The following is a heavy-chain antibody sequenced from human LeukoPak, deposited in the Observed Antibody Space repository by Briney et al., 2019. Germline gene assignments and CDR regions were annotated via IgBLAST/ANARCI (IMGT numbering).Heavy chain of an antibody. V-gene: IGHV3-NL1*01. J-gene: IGHJ4*02. CDR1: GFIFSNYG. D-gene: IGHD4/OR15-4a*01. CDR2: LYSGGAI. CDR3: TRDSANYHFAY. Sequence: GGSLRLSCAASGFIFSNYGMHWVRQAPGKGLEWVSVLYSGGAIYYADSVKGRFTISRDNSKNIVFLQMNDLRTEDTAFYYCTRDSANYHFAYWGQGALVTVSS.